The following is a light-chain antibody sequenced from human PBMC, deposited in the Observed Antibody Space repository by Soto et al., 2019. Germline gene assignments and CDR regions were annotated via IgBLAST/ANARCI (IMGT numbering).Light chain of an antibody. CDR2: GNS. Sequence: QLVLTQPPSVSGAPGQRVTISCTGSSSNIGAGYDVHWYQKLPGTAPKLLIYGNSNRPSGVPDRFSGSKSGTSASLAITGLQADDEADYYCQSYDSSRRRVFGGGTKLTVL. V-gene: IGLV1-40*01. J-gene: IGLJ2*01. CDR1: SSNIGAGYD. CDR3: QSYDSSRRRV.